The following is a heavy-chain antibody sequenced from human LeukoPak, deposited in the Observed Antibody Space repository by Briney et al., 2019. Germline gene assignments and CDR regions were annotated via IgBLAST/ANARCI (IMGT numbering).Heavy chain of an antibody. J-gene: IGHJ6*04. CDR3: ARQGSTYYYGMDV. D-gene: IGHD2/OR15-2a*01. CDR1: GCSFTSYW. CDR2: IYPGDSDT. V-gene: IGHV5-51*01. Sequence: GESLKISCKGSGCSFTSYWIGWVRQMPGKGLEWMGIIYPGDSDTRYSPSFQGQVTISADKSISTAYLQWSSLKASDTAMYYCARQGSTYYYGMDVWGKGTTVTVSS.